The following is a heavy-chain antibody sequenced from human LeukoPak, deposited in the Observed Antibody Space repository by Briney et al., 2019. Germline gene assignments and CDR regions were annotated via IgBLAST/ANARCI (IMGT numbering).Heavy chain of an antibody. D-gene: IGHD3-22*01. CDR2: ISAAGATT. CDR3: AKGYADNSGYFKTSHY. V-gene: IGHV3-23*01. J-gene: IGHJ4*02. CDR1: GFSFRTYA. Sequence: PGGSLRLSCAGSGFSFRTYAMHWVRQAPGKGLEWVSGISAAGATTHYADSVKGRFTISRDNSKNTLYLQMNSLRAEDTAVYYCAKGYADNSGYFKTSHYWGQGTLVTVSS.